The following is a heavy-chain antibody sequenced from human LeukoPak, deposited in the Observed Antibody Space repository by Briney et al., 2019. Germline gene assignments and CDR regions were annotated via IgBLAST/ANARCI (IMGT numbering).Heavy chain of an antibody. CDR2: ISWNSGRI. Sequence: GGSLRLSCAASGFPFDDYAMHWVRQAPGKGLEWVAGISWNSGRIDYVDSLKGRFTISRDNAKNSLYLQMNSLRAEDTAVYYCARGSSSWYGGYFDYWGQGTLVTVSS. CDR1: GFPFDDYA. D-gene: IGHD6-13*01. CDR3: ARGSSSWYGGYFDY. V-gene: IGHV3-9*01. J-gene: IGHJ4*02.